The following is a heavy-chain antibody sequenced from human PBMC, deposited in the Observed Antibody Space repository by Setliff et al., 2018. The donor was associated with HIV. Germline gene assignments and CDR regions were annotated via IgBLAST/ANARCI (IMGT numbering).Heavy chain of an antibody. CDR3: ARGGIVTTFDS. CDR1: GFTFTSSA. J-gene: IGHJ4*02. Sequence: PGGSLRLSCAASGFTFTSSAMSWVRQAPGKGLEWVSTISGSGGSTYYADSVKGRFDISRGNSKNTLFVQMSSLRAEDTAVYYCARGGIVTTFDSWGQGTLVTVSS. D-gene: IGHD3-22*01. V-gene: IGHV3-23*01. CDR2: ISGSGGST.